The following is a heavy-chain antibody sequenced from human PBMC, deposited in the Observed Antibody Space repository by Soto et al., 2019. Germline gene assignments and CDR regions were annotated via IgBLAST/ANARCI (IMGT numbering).Heavy chain of an antibody. CDR1: GYTFTSYA. CDR2: INAGNGNT. J-gene: IGHJ6*02. D-gene: IGHD2-2*01. CDR3: ARSCSSTSCYPFYGMDV. V-gene: IGHV1-3*01. Sequence: ASVKVSCKASGYTFTSYAMHWVSQAPGQRLEWMGWINAGNGNTKYSQKFQGRVTITRDTSASTAYMELSSLRSEDTAVYYCARSCSSTSCYPFYGMDVWGQGTTVTVSS.